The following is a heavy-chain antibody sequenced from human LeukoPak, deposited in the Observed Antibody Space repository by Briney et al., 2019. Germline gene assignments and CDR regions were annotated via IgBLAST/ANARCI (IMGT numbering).Heavy chain of an antibody. D-gene: IGHD3-22*01. CDR3: AKDRPNYHESNGHYYRLNGDS. CDR1: GFTFNIYS. J-gene: IGHJ5*01. CDR2: ITSSGDAT. Sequence: PGGSLRLSCVASGFTFNIYSMSWVRQAPGKGLEWASSITSSGDATFYADSVKDHFTISRDNSRSTLYLQMSRLRVEDTAVYYCAKDRPNYHESNGHYYRLNGDSWGQGTLVTVSS. V-gene: IGHV3-23*01.